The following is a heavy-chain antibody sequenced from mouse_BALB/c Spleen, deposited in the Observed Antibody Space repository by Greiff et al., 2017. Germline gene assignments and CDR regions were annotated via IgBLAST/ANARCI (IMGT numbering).Heavy chain of an antibody. CDR2: IWGDGST. Sequence: QVQLQQSGPGLVAPSQSLSITCTVSGFSLTGYGVNWVRQPPGKGLEWLGMIWGDGSTDYNSALKSRLSISKDNSKSQVFLKMNSLQTDDTARYYCARVYTARAAWFAYWGQGTLVTVSA. J-gene: IGHJ3*01. D-gene: IGHD3-1*01. CDR1: GFSLTGYG. V-gene: IGHV2-6-7*01. CDR3: ARVYTARAAWFAY.